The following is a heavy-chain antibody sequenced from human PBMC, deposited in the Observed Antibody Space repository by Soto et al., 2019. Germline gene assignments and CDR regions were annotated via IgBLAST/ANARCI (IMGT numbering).Heavy chain of an antibody. CDR3: ARGDNWNDGEIDY. V-gene: IGHV4-59*01. CDR2: IYYSGST. D-gene: IGHD1-1*01. Sequence: PSETLSLTCTVSGGSISSYYWGWIRQPPGKGLEWIGYIYYSGSTNYNPSLKSRVTISVDTSKNQFSLKLSSVTAADTAVYYCARGDNWNDGEIDYWGQGTLVTVSS. J-gene: IGHJ4*02. CDR1: GGSISSYY.